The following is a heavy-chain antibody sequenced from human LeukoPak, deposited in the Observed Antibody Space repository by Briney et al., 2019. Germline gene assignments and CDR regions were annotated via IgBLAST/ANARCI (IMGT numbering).Heavy chain of an antibody. V-gene: IGHV1-18*01. CDR3: ARAMYYYDSSGYYYNWFDP. D-gene: IGHD3-22*01. CDR2: ISAYNGNT. CDR1: GYTFTSYG. Sequence: ASVKVSCKASGYTFTSYGISWVRQAPGQGPEWMGWISAYNGNTNYAQKLQGRVTMTTDTSTSTAYMELRSLRSDDTAVYYCARAMYYYDSSGYYYNWFDPWGQGTLVTVSS. J-gene: IGHJ5*02.